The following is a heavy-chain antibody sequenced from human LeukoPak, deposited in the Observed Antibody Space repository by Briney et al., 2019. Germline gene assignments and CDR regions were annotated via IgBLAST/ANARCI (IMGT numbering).Heavy chain of an antibody. CDR1: GFTFSSYA. Sequence: GRSLRLSCAASGFTFSSYAMSWVRQAPPQGLKWVSVISGSGGSTYYADSATGRFTISRDNSKNTLYLDMNSLRAEDTAVYYCAKSHVLGFCSDGTCYGYFDYWGQGSLVTVSS. J-gene: IGHJ4*02. CDR2: ISGSGGST. CDR3: AKSHVLGFCSDGTCYGYFDY. D-gene: IGHD2-15*01. V-gene: IGHV3-23*01.